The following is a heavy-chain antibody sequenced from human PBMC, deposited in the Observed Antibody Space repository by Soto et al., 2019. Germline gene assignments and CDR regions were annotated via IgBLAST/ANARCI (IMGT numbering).Heavy chain of an antibody. Sequence: ASVKVSCKASGYPFSSYYVHWVRQAPGQGLEWVGIINPSGGSTNYAQKFQDRVTMTRDTSTSTVYMELSSLRSEDTAVYYCARASTTDHYDSRGYWGKGPRVTVSS. CDR1: GYPFSSYY. CDR2: INPSGGST. J-gene: IGHJ4*02. CDR3: ARASTTDHYDSRGY. D-gene: IGHD3-22*01. V-gene: IGHV1-46*01.